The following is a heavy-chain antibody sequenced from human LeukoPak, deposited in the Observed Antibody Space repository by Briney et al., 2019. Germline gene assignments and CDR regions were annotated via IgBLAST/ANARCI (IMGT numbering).Heavy chain of an antibody. Sequence: GGSLRLSCAASGFTFNTYAMSWVRQAPGKGLEWVSAISGSGGSTYYADSVKGRFTISRDNSKNTLYLQMNSLRAEDTAVYYCAKGRPAGGAMAPVGYWGQGTLVTVSS. V-gene: IGHV3-23*01. J-gene: IGHJ4*02. CDR3: AKGRPAGGAMAPVGY. CDR1: GFTFNTYA. D-gene: IGHD3-16*01. CDR2: ISGSGGST.